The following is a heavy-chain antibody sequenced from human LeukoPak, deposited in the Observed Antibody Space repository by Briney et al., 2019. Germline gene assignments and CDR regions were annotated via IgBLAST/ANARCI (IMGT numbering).Heavy chain of an antibody. CDR3: ARVNDYGDYVDY. Sequence: SQTLSLTCAVSGGSINSGGYSWSWIRQPPGKGLEWIGYIYHSGSTYYNPSLKSRVTISVDRSKNQFSLKLSSVTAADTAVYYCARVNDYGDYVDYWGQGTLVTVSS. CDR1: GGSINSGGYS. CDR2: IYHSGST. J-gene: IGHJ4*02. V-gene: IGHV4-30-2*01. D-gene: IGHD4-17*01.